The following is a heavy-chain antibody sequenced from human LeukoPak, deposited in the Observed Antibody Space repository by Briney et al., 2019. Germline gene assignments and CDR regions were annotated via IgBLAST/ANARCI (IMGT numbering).Heavy chain of an antibody. J-gene: IGHJ4*02. CDR2: IYYSGSS. V-gene: IGHV4-39*07. CDR3: ARDNGAWDSSSWAY. D-gene: IGHD6-13*01. CDR1: GGSISSSSNY. Sequence: PSETLSLTCTVSGGSISSSSNYWGWIRQPPGKGLEWIGSIYYSGSSYYNPSLKSRVTISVDTSNNQFSLKLSSLTAADTAVYYCARDNGAWDSSSWAYWGQGTLVTVSS.